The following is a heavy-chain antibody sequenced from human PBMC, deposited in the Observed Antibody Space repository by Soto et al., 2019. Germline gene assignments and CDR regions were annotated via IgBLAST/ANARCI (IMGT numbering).Heavy chain of an antibody. J-gene: IGHJ4*02. CDR2: IVVGSGNT. CDR1: GFTFTSSA. CDR3: AADQGYCSGGSCYSGFDY. Sequence: QMQLVQSGPEVKKPGTSVKVSCKASGFTFTSSAVQWVRQARGQRLEWIGWIVVGSGNTNYAQKFQERVTITRDMSTSTAYVELSSLRSEDTAVYYCAADQGYCSGGSCYSGFDYWGQGTLVTVSS. D-gene: IGHD2-15*01. V-gene: IGHV1-58*01.